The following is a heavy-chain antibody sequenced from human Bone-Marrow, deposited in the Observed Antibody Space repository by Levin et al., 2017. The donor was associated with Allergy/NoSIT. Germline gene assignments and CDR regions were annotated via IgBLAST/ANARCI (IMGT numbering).Heavy chain of an antibody. J-gene: IGHJ3*02. CDR2: ISSRSTNI. V-gene: IGHV3-11*01. CDR3: AGGLSSDHDAFEI. CDR1: GFLVSDYY. Sequence: GGSLRLSCAASGFLVSDYYMGWIRQAPGKGPEWVSYISSRSTNIYYAGSVKGRVTISRDNAKSCLSLQMNSLGIDETAVYYCAGGLSSDHDAFEIWGQVTMVTVCS. D-gene: IGHD6-19*01.